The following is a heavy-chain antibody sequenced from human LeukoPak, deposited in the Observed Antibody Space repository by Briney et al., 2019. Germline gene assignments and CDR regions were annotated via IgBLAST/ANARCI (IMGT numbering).Heavy chain of an antibody. CDR2: IYYSGST. CDR1: GGSISSYY. J-gene: IGHJ3*02. Sequence: PSETLSLTCTVSGGSISSYYWSWIRQPPGKGLEWIGSIYYSGSTYYNPSLKSRVTISVDTSKNQFSLKLSSVTAADTAVYYCARPGITIFGVASRDAFDIWGQGTMVTVSS. CDR3: ARPGITIFGVASRDAFDI. V-gene: IGHV4-39*01. D-gene: IGHD3-3*01.